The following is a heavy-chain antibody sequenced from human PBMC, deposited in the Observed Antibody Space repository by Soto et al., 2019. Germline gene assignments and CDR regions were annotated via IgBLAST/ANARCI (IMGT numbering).Heavy chain of an antibody. J-gene: IGHJ6*02. CDR2: INHSGST. CDR3: ARTPPITMIVVVPLYGMDV. CDR1: GGSVSGYY. D-gene: IGHD3-22*01. V-gene: IGHV4-34*01. Sequence: SETLSLTCAVYGGSVSGYYWSWIRQPPGKGLEWIGEINHSGSTNYNPSLKSRVTISVDTSKNQFSLKLSSVTAADTAVYYCARTPPITMIVVVPLYGMDVWGQGTTVTVSS.